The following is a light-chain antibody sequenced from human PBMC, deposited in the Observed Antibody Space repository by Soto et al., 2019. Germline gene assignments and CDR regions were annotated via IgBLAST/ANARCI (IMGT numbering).Light chain of an antibody. Sequence: DIQMTQSPSSVSASVGDRVTITCRASQGISIWLAWYQHKPGKAPKLLIYAASSLKTGVPSRFSGSGSGREFTLTISSLQPEDFATYYCQQYNSYSYTFGQGTKLEIK. CDR1: QGISIW. CDR2: AAS. CDR3: QQYNSYSYT. V-gene: IGKV1D-16*01. J-gene: IGKJ2*01.